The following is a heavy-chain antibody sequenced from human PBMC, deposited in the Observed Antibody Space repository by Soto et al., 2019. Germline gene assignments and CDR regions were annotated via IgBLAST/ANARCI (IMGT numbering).Heavy chain of an antibody. Sequence: XESLKIYFEGSVYSFASYWIVWVRQMPGKGLEWMGIIYPGDSDTRYSPSFQGQVTISADKSISTAYLQWSSLKASDTAMYYCARRKGRYRHYFEYWGQGTLVTVSS. J-gene: IGHJ4*02. V-gene: IGHV5-51*01. CDR1: VYSFASYW. CDR2: IYPGDSDT. CDR3: ARRKGRYRHYFEY. D-gene: IGHD3-16*02.